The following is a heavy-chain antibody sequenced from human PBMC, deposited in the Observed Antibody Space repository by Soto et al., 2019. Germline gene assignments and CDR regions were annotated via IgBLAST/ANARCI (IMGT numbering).Heavy chain of an antibody. CDR3: AKDSEGKIAVAGTLFDY. CDR1: GFTFSSYA. D-gene: IGHD6-19*01. Sequence: EVQLLESGGGLVQPGGSLRLSCAASGFTFSSYAMSWVRQAPGKGLEWVSAISGSGGSTYYADSVKGRFTISRDNSKNTLYLQMNSLRAEDTAVYYCAKDSEGKIAVAGTLFDYWGQGTLVTVSS. CDR2: ISGSGGST. V-gene: IGHV3-23*01. J-gene: IGHJ4*02.